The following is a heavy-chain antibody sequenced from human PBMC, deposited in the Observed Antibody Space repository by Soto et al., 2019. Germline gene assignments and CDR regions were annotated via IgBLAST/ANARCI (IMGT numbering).Heavy chain of an antibody. CDR1: GFTFSSYG. D-gene: IGHD6-19*01. CDR2: ISYDGSNK. V-gene: IGHV3-30*18. J-gene: IGHJ6*02. CDR3: AKYSSGWPVGYYYGMDV. Sequence: GGSLRLSCAASGFTFSSYGMHWVRQAPGKGLEWVAVISYDGSNKYYADSVKGRFTISRDNSKNTLYLQMNSLRAEDTAVYYCAKYSSGWPVGYYYGMDVWGQGTTVTVSS.